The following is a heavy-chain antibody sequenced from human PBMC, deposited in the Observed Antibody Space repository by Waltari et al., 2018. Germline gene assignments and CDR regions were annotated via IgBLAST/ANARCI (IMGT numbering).Heavy chain of an antibody. D-gene: IGHD4-17*01. Sequence: QVQLVQSGAEVKKPGASVKVSCKASGYTFTGYYMHWVRQAPGQGLEWMGRSNPNSGGTNYAQKFQGRVTMTRDTSISTAYMELSRLRSDDTAVYYCWIAWGDGDYGVDYWGQGTLVIVSS. CDR1: GYTFTGYY. CDR3: WIAWGDGDYGVDY. V-gene: IGHV1-2*06. CDR2: SNPNSGGT. J-gene: IGHJ4*02.